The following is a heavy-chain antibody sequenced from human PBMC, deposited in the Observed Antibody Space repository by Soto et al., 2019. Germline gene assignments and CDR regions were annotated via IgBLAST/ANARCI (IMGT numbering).Heavy chain of an antibody. J-gene: IGHJ6*02. V-gene: IGHV2-5*02. Sequence: QITLKESGPTLVKPTQTLTLTCTFSGLSLSTIGEGVGWIRQPPGKALEWLALVYWDDDKRYSPSPKSRLTTTKDTSVTQVGLTMTNMGPVDTATYYCVQTRCGGDCLQSYSSHSYYGLDVWGQGTTVTVSS. CDR1: GLSLSTIGEG. CDR3: VQTRCGGDCLQSYSSHSYYGLDV. CDR2: VYWDDDK. D-gene: IGHD2-21*02.